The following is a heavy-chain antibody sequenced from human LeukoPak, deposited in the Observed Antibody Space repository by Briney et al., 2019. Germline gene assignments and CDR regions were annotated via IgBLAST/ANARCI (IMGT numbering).Heavy chain of an antibody. CDR3: ARGVRSSSWDPQYFDY. CDR1: GVSISSYY. V-gene: IGHV4-59*01. J-gene: IGHJ4*02. D-gene: IGHD6-13*01. CDR2: TYYSGST. Sequence: PSETLSLTCTVSGVSISSYYWSWIRQPPGKGLEWIGYTYYSGSTNYNPSLKSRVTISVDTSKNQFSLKLSSVTAADTAVYYCARGVRSSSWDPQYFDYWGQGTLVTVSS.